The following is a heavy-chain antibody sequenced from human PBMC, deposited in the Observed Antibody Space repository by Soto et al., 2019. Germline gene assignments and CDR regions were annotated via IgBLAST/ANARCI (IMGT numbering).Heavy chain of an antibody. V-gene: IGHV4-31*03. D-gene: IGHD2-21*01. CDR1: GASMTSGSYY. J-gene: IGHJ4*02. CDR2: THFTGLS. Sequence: QVQLRESGPGLVKPSQTLSLICTVSGASMTSGSYYWTWIRQHPVRGLEWIGYTHFTGLSYVNPLLQSRVSISTDTSKNLFSLKLTSVTSADAAMYYCSAQRIAQGQYEDYWGQGTLVTVSS. CDR3: SAQRIAQGQYEDY.